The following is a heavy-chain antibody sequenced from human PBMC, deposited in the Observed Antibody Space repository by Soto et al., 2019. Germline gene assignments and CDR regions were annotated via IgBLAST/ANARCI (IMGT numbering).Heavy chain of an antibody. J-gene: IGHJ5*02. D-gene: IGHD3-10*01. CDR3: ATEAFGDYFGDLDL. V-gene: IGHV4-30-2*01. CDR2: TYHSGNP. Sequence: SQTLSLTWTVSCDTIITRGYCWAFIRQPPGKPLEWIGHTYHSGNPYYNPSLKSRVIISVDRSKNQLSRKLSSATAAVTSLYYCATEAFGDYFGDLDLWGHGTPVTVSS. CDR1: CDTIITRGYC.